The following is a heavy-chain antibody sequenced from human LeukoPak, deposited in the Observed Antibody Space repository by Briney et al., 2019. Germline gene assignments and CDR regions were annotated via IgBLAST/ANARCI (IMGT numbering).Heavy chain of an antibody. J-gene: IGHJ4*02. V-gene: IGHV4-30-2*01. CDR3: AKGSYYDSSGSFYFDY. Sequence: SSETLSLTCAVSGGSISSGGYSWSWIRQPPGKGLEWIGYIYHSGSTYYNPSLKSRVTISVDRSKNQFSLKLSSVTAADTAAYYCAKGSYYDSSGSFYFDYWGQGTLVTVSS. CDR1: GGSISSGGYS. CDR2: IYHSGST. D-gene: IGHD3-22*01.